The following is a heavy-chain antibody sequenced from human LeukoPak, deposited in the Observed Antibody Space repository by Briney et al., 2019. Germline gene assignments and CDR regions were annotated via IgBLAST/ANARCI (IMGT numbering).Heavy chain of an antibody. J-gene: IGHJ4*02. Sequence: GGSLRLSCAASRFTFSSYAMSWVRQAPGKGLEWVSGISGSGGSTYYADSVKGRFTISRDNSKNTLYLQMNSLRAEDTAVYYCAKERETYGDRSQSDYWGQGTLVTVSS. CDR1: RFTFSSYA. D-gene: IGHD4-17*01. V-gene: IGHV3-23*01. CDR3: AKERETYGDRSQSDY. CDR2: ISGSGGST.